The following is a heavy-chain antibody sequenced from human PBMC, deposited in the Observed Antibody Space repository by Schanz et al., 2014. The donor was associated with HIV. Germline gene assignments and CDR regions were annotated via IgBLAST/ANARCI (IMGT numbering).Heavy chain of an antibody. CDR1: GFSFDDYA. CDR3: AKAYSTSRPYSMDI. V-gene: IGHV3-9*01. Sequence: VQLVESGGGLVQPGRSLRLSCAASGFSFDDYAMHWVRQAPGKGLEWVSGISWNSVSIGYADSVKGRFTISRDNAKNSLYMQMNSLRGDDTALYYCAKAYSTSRPYSMDIWGQGTTVTVSS. D-gene: IGHD6-6*01. J-gene: IGHJ6*02. CDR2: ISWNSVSI.